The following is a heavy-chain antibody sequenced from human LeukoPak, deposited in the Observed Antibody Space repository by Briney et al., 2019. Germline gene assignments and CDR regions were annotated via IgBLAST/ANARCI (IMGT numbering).Heavy chain of an antibody. CDR3: ARLGLSGIAARIDY. V-gene: IGHV4-39*01. D-gene: IGHD6-6*01. J-gene: IGHJ4*02. CDR1: GGSVSSSSYY. Sequence: SETLSDTCSVSGGSVSSSSYYWGWLRHPPGKGLQWLGNIYYSGNTYYNPSLKRRVTISVDKSKNQFSLNLGSVTAADTAVYYCARLGLSGIAARIDYWGQGTLVTVSS. CDR2: IYYSGNT.